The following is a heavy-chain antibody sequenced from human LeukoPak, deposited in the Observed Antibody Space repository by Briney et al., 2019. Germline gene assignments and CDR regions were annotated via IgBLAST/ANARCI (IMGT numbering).Heavy chain of an antibody. J-gene: IGHJ4*02. Sequence: GGSLRLSCAASGFTFSSYEMNRVRQAPGKGLEWVSYISSSGSTIYYADSVKGRFTISRDNAKNSLYLQMNSLRAEDTAVYYCARGVAAATNFDYWGQGTLVTVSS. V-gene: IGHV3-48*03. CDR1: GFTFSSYE. CDR2: ISSSGSTI. D-gene: IGHD6-13*01. CDR3: ARGVAAATNFDY.